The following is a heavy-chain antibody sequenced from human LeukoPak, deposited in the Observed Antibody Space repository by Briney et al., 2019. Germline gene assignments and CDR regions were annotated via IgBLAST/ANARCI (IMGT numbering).Heavy chain of an antibody. CDR2: ISGSGGST. D-gene: IGHD3-9*01. CDR1: GFTFSSYA. J-gene: IGHJ3*02. Sequence: SGGSLRLSCAASGFTFSSYAMSWVRQAPGKGLEWVSAISGSGGSTYYADSVKGRFTISRDNSKNTLYLQMNSLRAEDTVVYYCAKDGAFAWWGAFDIWGQGTMVTVSS. CDR3: AKDGAFAWWGAFDI. V-gene: IGHV3-23*01.